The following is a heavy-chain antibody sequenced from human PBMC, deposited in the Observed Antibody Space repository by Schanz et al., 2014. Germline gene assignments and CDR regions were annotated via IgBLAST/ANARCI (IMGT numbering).Heavy chain of an antibody. V-gene: IGHV4-31*03. CDR3: ARERDALDI. CDR2: IYYRGST. J-gene: IGHJ3*02. CDR1: GGSISSSGSY. Sequence: QVQLQESGPGLVKPSETLSLTCTVSGGSISSSGSYWTWIRQHPGKGLEWIGYIYYRGSTYYNPSLKSRVTISTDMSRNQFSLRLKSVTAADTALYYCARERDALDIWGQGTMVIVSS.